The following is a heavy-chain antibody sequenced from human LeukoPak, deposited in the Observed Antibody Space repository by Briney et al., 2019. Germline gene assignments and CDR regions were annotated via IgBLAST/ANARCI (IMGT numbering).Heavy chain of an antibody. CDR2: ISAYNGNT. Sequence: ASVTVSFKASGYTFTIYGISWVRQAPGQGLEWMGWISAYNGNTNYAQKLQGSVTMTTDTSTSTAYMELRSLRSDDTAVYYCARRGDYYYYMDVWGKGTTVTVSS. CDR1: GYTFTIYG. CDR3: ARRGDYYYYMDV. J-gene: IGHJ6*03. V-gene: IGHV1-18*01.